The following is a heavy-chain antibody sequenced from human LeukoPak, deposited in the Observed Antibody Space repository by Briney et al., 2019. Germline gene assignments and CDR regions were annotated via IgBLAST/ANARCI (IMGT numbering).Heavy chain of an antibody. CDR3: ANPLAHYDFWSDSNWFDP. D-gene: IGHD3-3*01. Sequence: GGSLRLSCAASGFTFSSYAMHWVRQAPGKGLEWVAVISYDGSNKYYADSVKGRFTISRDNSKNTLYLQMNSLRAEDTAVYYCANPLAHYDFWSDSNWFDPWGQGTLVTVSS. J-gene: IGHJ5*02. CDR1: GFTFSSYA. CDR2: ISYDGSNK. V-gene: IGHV3-30*04.